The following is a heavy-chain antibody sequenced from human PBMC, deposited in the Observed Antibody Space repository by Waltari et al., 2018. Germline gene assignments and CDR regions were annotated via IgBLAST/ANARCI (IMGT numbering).Heavy chain of an antibody. Sequence: QVQLVQSGAEVKKPGSSVKVSCKASGGTFSSYAISWVRQAPGQGLEWMGRIIPIFGTANYAQKFQGRVTITADKSTSTAYMELSSLRSEDTAVYYCARPSGYGPQPTSTKIYGMDVWGQGTTVTVSS. D-gene: IGHD5-12*01. CDR1: GGTFSSYA. CDR2: IIPIFGTA. J-gene: IGHJ6*02. V-gene: IGHV1-69*08. CDR3: ARPSGYGPQPTSTKIYGMDV.